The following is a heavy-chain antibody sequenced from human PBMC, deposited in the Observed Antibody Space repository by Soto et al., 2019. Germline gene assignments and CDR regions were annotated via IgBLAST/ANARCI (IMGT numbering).Heavy chain of an antibody. CDR2: IYSGGST. Sequence: LRLSCAASGFTVSSNYMSWVRQAPGKGLEWVSVIYSGGSTYYADSVKGRFTISKDNSKNTLYLQMNSLRAEDTAVYYCARARYSSSWSHYYYYYGVDVWGQGTTVTVSS. D-gene: IGHD6-13*01. J-gene: IGHJ6*02. V-gene: IGHV3-53*01. CDR3: ARARYSSSWSHYYYYYGVDV. CDR1: GFTVSSNY.